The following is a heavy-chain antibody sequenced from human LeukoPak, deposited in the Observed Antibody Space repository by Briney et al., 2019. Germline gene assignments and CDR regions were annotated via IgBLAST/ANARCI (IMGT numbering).Heavy chain of an antibody. J-gene: IGHJ5*02. Sequence: GGSLRLSCAASGFTFSSYAMSWVRQAPGKGLEWVSAISGSGGSTYYADSVKGRFTISRDNSKNKLYLQMNSLRAEDTAVYYCARGYGGALGVVHNWFDPWGQGTLVTVSS. V-gene: IGHV3-23*01. CDR1: GFTFSSYA. CDR3: ARGYGGALGVVHNWFDP. CDR2: ISGSGGST. D-gene: IGHD5-18*01.